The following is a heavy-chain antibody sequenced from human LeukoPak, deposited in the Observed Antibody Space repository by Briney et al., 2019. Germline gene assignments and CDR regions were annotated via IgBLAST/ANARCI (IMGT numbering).Heavy chain of an antibody. CDR1: GGTFSSYA. Sequence: ASVKVSCKASGGTFSSYAISWVRQAPGQGLEWMGGIIPIFGTANYAQEFQGRVTITADESTSTAYMELSSLRSEDTAVYYCARGKNYGDPFDYWGQGTLVTVSS. CDR2: IIPIFGTA. D-gene: IGHD4-17*01. V-gene: IGHV1-69*13. CDR3: ARGKNYGDPFDY. J-gene: IGHJ4*02.